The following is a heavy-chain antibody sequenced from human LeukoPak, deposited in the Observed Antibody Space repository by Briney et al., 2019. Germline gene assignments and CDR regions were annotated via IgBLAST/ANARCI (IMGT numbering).Heavy chain of an antibody. D-gene: IGHD3-10*01. CDR2: MNPNSGGT. CDR3: ARAGQIWFGEPIRGYYFDY. CDR1: GYTFTSYD. V-gene: IGHV1-2*02. J-gene: IGHJ4*02. Sequence: ASVKVSCKASGYTFTSYDINWVRQATGQGLEWMGWMNPNSGGTNYAQKFQGRVTMTRDTSISTAYMELSRLRSDDTAVYYCARAGQIWFGEPIRGYYFDYWGQGTLVTVSS.